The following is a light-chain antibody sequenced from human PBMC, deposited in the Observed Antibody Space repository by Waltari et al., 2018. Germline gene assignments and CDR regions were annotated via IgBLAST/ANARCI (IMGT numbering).Light chain of an antibody. J-gene: IGKJ1*01. Sequence: EIFLIQSPATLSVSAGERAALSCRASQSVGTSLAWYQHRAGQAPRLLIYDASKRAAGIPARFSGSGSGTDFTLAIDTLEPEDFAVYYCQQRHTWPRTFGQGTKVEI. CDR3: QQRHTWPRT. V-gene: IGKV3-11*01. CDR1: QSVGTS. CDR2: DAS.